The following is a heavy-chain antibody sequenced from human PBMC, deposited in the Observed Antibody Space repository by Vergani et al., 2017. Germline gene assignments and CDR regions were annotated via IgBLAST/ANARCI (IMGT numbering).Heavy chain of an antibody. CDR1: GFTFSSYS. CDR2: ISSSSSYI. J-gene: IGHJ4*02. Sequence: EVQLVESGGGLVKPGGSLRLSCAASGFTFSSYSMNWVRQAPGKGLEWVSSISSSSSYIYYADSVKGRFTISRDNTTNSLYLQMNSLRAEDTAVYYCARDSPSGPRGYWGQGTLVTVSS. V-gene: IGHV3-21*01. D-gene: IGHD1-14*01. CDR3: ARDSPSGPRGY.